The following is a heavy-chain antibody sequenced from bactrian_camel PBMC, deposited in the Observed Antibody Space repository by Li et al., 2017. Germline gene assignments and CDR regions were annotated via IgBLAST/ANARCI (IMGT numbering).Heavy chain of an antibody. V-gene: IGHV3S53*01. CDR1: TFYYNNWC. Sequence: QLVESGGGSVQPGGSLILSCSTSTFYYNNWCLGWFRQAPGKSREGLAARDSHGRTSYAESVKGRFTISQDNAKNTMYLEMNSLKLEDTAMYYCAADSVGPVYGLRAESDFVYWGQGTQVTVS. CDR2: RDSHGRT. J-gene: IGHJ6*01. D-gene: IGHD3*01. CDR3: AADSVGPVYGLRAESDFVY.